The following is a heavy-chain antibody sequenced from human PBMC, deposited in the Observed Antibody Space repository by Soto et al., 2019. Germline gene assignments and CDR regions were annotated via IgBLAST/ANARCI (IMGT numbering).Heavy chain of an antibody. J-gene: IGHJ4*02. Sequence: QVQLQQWGAGLLKPSETLSLTCAVYGGSFSGYYWSWIRQPPGKGLEWIGETNHSGSTNHNPSLKLPVTISVDTSTTPFSLNLSSVPAADTAVYYCARRRSGCSGGSCYYVDYWGQGTLVTVSS. V-gene: IGHV4-34*01. CDR1: GGSFSGYY. CDR2: TNHSGST. CDR3: ARRRSGCSGGSCYYVDY. D-gene: IGHD2-15*01.